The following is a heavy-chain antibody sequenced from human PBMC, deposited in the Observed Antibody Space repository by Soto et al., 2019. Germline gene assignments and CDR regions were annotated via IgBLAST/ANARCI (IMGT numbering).Heavy chain of an antibody. D-gene: IGHD5-18*01. J-gene: IGHJ5*02. V-gene: IGHV4-59*08. CDR2: IYYSGST. Sequence: SETLSLTCTVSGGSISSYYWSWIRQPPGKGLEWIGYIYYSGSTNYNPSLKSRVTISVDTSKNQFSLKLSSVTAADTAVYYCARHGATLDTLNWFDPWGQGTLVTVSS. CDR1: GGSISSYY. CDR3: ARHGATLDTLNWFDP.